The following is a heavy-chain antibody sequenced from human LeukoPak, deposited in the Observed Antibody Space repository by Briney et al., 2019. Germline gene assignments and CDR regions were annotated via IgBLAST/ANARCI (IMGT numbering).Heavy chain of an antibody. J-gene: IGHJ4*02. CDR3: ARGRYLLGYCSSTSCYGGDC. CDR2: ISAYNGNT. Sequence: ASVKVSCKASGYTFTSYGISWVRQAPGQGLEWMGWISAYNGNTNYAQKLQGRVTMTTDTSTSTAYMELRSLRSEDTAVYYCARGRYLLGYCSSTSCYGGDCWGQGTLVTVSS. D-gene: IGHD2-2*01. CDR1: GYTFTSYG. V-gene: IGHV1-18*01.